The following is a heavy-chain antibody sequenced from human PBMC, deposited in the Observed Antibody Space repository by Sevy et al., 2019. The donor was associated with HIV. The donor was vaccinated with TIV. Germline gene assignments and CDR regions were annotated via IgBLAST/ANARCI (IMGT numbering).Heavy chain of an antibody. CDR3: VKAIAKDGSF. Sequence: GGSLRLSCLASGFSFINYWMNWVRQAPGKGLEWVANINQDGSVKYYVDSVRGRFTISRDNARNLVFLQMSSLRVDDSALYYCVKAIAKDGSFWGQGTLVTVSS. D-gene: IGHD6-13*01. J-gene: IGHJ4*02. CDR2: INQDGSVK. CDR1: GFSFINYW. V-gene: IGHV3-7*01.